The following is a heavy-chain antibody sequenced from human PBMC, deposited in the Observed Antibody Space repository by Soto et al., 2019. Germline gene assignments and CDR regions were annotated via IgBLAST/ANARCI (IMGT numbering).Heavy chain of an antibody. Sequence: GGSLRLSCAASGFTFSSYGMHWVRQAPGKGLEWVAVIWYDGSNKYYADSVKGRFTISRDNSKNTLYLQMNSLRAEDTAVYYCARDGRLRYYYGMDVWGQGTTVTVSS. CDR1: GFTFSSYG. V-gene: IGHV3-33*01. CDR2: IWYDGSNK. J-gene: IGHJ6*02. CDR3: ARDGRLRYYYGMDV. D-gene: IGHD5-12*01.